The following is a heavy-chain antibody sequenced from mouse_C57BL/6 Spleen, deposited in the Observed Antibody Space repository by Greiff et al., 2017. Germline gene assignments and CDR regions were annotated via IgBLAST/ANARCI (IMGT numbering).Heavy chain of an antibody. V-gene: IGHV1-53*01. D-gene: IGHD2-5*01. Sequence: VQLQQPGTELVKPGASVKLSCKASGYTFTSYWMHWVKQRPGQGLEWIGNINPSNGGTNYNEKFKGKATMTADKSSSTAYMQLSSLTSEDSAVYYGARAKGDSNYGKWFAYWGQGTLVTVSA. CDR1: GYTFTSYW. J-gene: IGHJ3*01. CDR3: ARAKGDSNYGKWFAY. CDR2: INPSNGGT.